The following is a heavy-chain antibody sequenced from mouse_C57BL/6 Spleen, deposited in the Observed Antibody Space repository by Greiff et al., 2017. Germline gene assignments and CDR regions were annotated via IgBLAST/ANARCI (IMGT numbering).Heavy chain of an antibody. CDR1: GYTFTDYY. J-gene: IGHJ4*01. V-gene: IGHV1-19*01. CDR3: ARGNYGYAMDY. Sequence: EVKLMESGPVLVKPGASVKMSCKASGYTFTDYYMNWVKQSHGKSLEWIGVINPYNGGTSYNQKFKGKATLTVDKSSSTAYMELNSLTSEDSAVYYCARGNYGYAMDYWGQGTSVTVSS. CDR2: INPYNGGT. D-gene: IGHD2-1*01.